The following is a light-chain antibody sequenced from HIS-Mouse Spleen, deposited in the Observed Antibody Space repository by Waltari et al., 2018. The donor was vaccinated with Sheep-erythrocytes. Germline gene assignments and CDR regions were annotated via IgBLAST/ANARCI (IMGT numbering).Light chain of an antibody. J-gene: IGLJ1*01. Sequence: QSALTQPRSVSGSPGPSVTISCTGTSSDVGGYNYVSWYQQHPVKAPKLMIYDVSKRPSGVPDRFSGSESGNTASLTISGLQAEDEADYYCCSYAGSYNHVFATGTKVTVL. CDR3: CSYAGSYNHV. CDR2: DVS. V-gene: IGLV2-11*01. CDR1: SSDVGGYNY.